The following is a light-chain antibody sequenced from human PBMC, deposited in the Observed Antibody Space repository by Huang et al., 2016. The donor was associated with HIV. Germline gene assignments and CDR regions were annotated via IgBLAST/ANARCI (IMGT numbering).Light chain of an antibody. CDR1: QGISNA. CDR2: AAS. CDR3: QQDHSTRALT. Sequence: DIQMTQSPSSLSASVGDRVTITCRASQGISNALAWYQQKPGKGPKLLLYAASRLESGGPSRVSGSGSGTDYTLTISSLQPEDLATYYCQQDHSTRALTFGGGTKVEIK. V-gene: IGKV1-NL1*01. J-gene: IGKJ4*01.